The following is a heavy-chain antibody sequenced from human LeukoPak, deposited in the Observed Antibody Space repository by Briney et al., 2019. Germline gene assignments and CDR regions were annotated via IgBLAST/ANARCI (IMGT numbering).Heavy chain of an antibody. V-gene: IGHV4-59*02. CDR3: ARESCSGGSCYWDY. CDR1: GDSVNNYY. Sequence: PSETLSLTCTVSGDSVNNYYWNWIRQPPGKGLEWIGYSHYTGSSNYNPSLKSRVTISVDTSKNQLSLKLTSVTAADTAVYYCARESCSGGSCYWDYWGQGTLVTVSS. J-gene: IGHJ4*02. CDR2: SHYTGSS. D-gene: IGHD2-15*01.